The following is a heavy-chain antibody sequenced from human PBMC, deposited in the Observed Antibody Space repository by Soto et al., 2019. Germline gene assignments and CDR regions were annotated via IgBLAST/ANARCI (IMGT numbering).Heavy chain of an antibody. Sequence: SETLSLTCTVSGGSISSSSYYWGWIRRPPGKGLEWIGSIYYTGSTYYNPSLKSRVTISVDTSKNQFSLKLSSVTAADTAVYYCARGRYSSDWYTWFDPWGQGTLVTVSS. CDR1: GGSISSSSYY. J-gene: IGHJ5*02. D-gene: IGHD6-19*01. CDR2: IYYTGST. V-gene: IGHV4-39*01. CDR3: ARGRYSSDWYTWFDP.